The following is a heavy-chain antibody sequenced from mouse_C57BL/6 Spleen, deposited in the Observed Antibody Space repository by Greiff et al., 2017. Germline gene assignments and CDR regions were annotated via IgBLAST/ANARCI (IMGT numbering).Heavy chain of an antibody. CDR1: GYAFSSYW. V-gene: IGHV1-80*01. CDR2: IYPGDGDT. CDR3: ARDYSNAWFAY. D-gene: IGHD2-5*01. Sequence: VKLQESGAELVKPGASVKISCKASGYAFSSYWMNWVKQRPGKGLEWIGQIYPGDGDTNYNGKFKGKATLTADKSSSTAYMQLSSLTSEDSAVYFCARDYSNAWFAYWGQGTLVTVSA. J-gene: IGHJ3*01.